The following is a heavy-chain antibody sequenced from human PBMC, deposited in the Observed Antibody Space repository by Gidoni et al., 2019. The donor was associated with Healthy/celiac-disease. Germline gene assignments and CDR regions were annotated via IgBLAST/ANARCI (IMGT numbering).Heavy chain of an antibody. CDR3: ARDRWLKSADAFDI. V-gene: IGHV3-7*01. CDR2: IKQDGSEK. J-gene: IGHJ3*02. CDR1: GFTFSSYW. Sequence: EVQLVESGGGLVQPGGSLRLSCAAAGFTFSSYWMSWVRQAPGKGLEWVANIKQDGSEKYYVDSVKGRFTISRDNAKNSLYLQMNSLRAEDTAVYYCARDRWLKSADAFDIWGQGTMVTVSS. D-gene: IGHD5-12*01.